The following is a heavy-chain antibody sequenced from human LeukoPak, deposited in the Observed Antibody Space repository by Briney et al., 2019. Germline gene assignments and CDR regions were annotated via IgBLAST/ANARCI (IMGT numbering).Heavy chain of an antibody. D-gene: IGHD2-15*01. Sequence: GGSLRLSCAASGFTFSSYSMNWVRQAPGKGLEWVSSISSSSSYIYYADSGKGRFTISRDNAKNSLYLQMNSLRAEDTAVYYCARDLHGVAALYYYYGMDVWGQGTTVTVSS. CDR1: GFTFSSYS. V-gene: IGHV3-21*01. CDR2: ISSSSSYI. J-gene: IGHJ6*02. CDR3: ARDLHGVAALYYYYGMDV.